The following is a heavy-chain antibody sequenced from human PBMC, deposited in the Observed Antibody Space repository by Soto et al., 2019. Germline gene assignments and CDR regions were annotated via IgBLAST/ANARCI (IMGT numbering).Heavy chain of an antibody. V-gene: IGHV3-74*01. CDR2: INSDGSIT. Sequence: GGSLRLSCAASGFTFSSYWMHWVRQVPGKGLVWVSRINSDGSITTYADSVKGRFTISRDNAKNTLYLQMDSLRAEDTALYYCARPLRSGWVNGAFVVWGRGTMVXVSS. CDR3: ARPLRSGWVNGAFVV. CDR1: GFTFSSYW. D-gene: IGHD6-19*01. J-gene: IGHJ3*01.